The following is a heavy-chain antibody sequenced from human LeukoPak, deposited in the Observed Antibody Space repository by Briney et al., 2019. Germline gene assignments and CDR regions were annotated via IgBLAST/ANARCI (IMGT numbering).Heavy chain of an antibody. CDR3: ARVDATMIRAFDI. D-gene: IGHD3-10*01. V-gene: IGHV4-4*07. CDR2: IYISGSTSGST. J-gene: IGHJ3*02. Sequence: SETLSLTCTVSGGSISNYYWSWIRQPAGKGLEWIGRIYISGSTSGSTDYNPSLKSRVTMSVDTSKNQFSLILSSVTAADTAVYYCARVDATMIRAFDIWGQGTMVTVSS. CDR1: GGSISNYY.